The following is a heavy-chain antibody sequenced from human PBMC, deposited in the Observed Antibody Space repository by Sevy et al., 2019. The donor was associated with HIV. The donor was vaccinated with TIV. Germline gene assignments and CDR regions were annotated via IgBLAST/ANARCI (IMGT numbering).Heavy chain of an antibody. D-gene: IGHD2-21*01. J-gene: IGHJ4*02. CDR1: GGSISSSSYD. Sequence: SETLSLICTVSGGSISSSSYDWGWIRQPPGKGLEWIGSFYFSGSTYYSPSLKSRITISVDTSKNQFSLRLSSVTAADTAVYYCAGHGGIVDRAFDYWGQGTLVTVSS. CDR3: AGHGGIVDRAFDY. CDR2: FYFSGST. V-gene: IGHV4-39*01.